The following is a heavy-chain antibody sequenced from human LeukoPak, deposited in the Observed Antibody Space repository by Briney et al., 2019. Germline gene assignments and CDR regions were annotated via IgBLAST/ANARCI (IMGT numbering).Heavy chain of an antibody. CDR2: ISGSGSST. Sequence: GGFLRLSCAASGFIFSSYAMSWVRQAPGKGLEWVSAISGSGSSTYYADSVKGRFTISRDNPKNTLYLQMNSLKAEDTAVYYCAKGRSGITMIVVVITGHPFDYWGQGTLVTVSS. D-gene: IGHD3-22*01. V-gene: IGHV3-23*01. CDR1: GFIFSSYA. J-gene: IGHJ4*02. CDR3: AKGRSGITMIVVVITGHPFDY.